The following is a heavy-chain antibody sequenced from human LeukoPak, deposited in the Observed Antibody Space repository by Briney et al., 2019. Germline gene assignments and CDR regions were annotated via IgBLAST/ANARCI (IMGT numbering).Heavy chain of an antibody. J-gene: IGHJ3*02. CDR2: ISSSGSTI. CDR3: ARPGAYSCGWYRYPRGAFDI. V-gene: IGHV3-48*03. D-gene: IGHD6-19*01. Sequence: QSGGSLRLSCAASGFTFSSYAMSWVRQAPGKGLEWVSYISSSGSTIYYADSVKGRFTISRDNAKNSLYLQMNSLRAEDTAVYYCARPGAYSCGWYRYPRGAFDIWGQGTMVTVPS. CDR1: GFTFSSYA.